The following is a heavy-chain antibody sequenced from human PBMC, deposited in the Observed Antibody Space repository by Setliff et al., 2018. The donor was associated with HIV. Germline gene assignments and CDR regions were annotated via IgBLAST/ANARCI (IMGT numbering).Heavy chain of an antibody. J-gene: IGHJ4*02. CDR3: ARAVASKNVRGEYYFDY. CDR2: MNPNSGNT. D-gene: IGHD3-16*01. V-gene: IGHV1-8*01. CDR1: GYTFTSYD. Sequence: ASVKVSCKASGYTFTSYDINWVRQATGQGLEWMGWMNPNSGNTGYAQKFQGRVTMTRDTSTSTVYMELSSLRSEDTAVYYCARAVASKNVRGEYYFDYWGQGTLVTVSS.